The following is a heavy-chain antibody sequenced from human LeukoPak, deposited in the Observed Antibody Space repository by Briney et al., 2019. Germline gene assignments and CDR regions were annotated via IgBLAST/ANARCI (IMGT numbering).Heavy chain of an antibody. CDR2: IYYSGST. J-gene: IGHJ4*02. V-gene: IGHV4-30-4*08. D-gene: IGHD3-22*01. CDR1: GGSISSGDYY. CDR3: ARVGDSSGYLDY. Sequence: SETLSLTCTVSGGSISSGDYYWSWIRQPPGKGLEWIGYIYYSGSTYYNPSLKSRVTISVDTSKNQFSLKPSSVTAADTAVYYCARVGDSSGYLDYWGQGTLVTVSS.